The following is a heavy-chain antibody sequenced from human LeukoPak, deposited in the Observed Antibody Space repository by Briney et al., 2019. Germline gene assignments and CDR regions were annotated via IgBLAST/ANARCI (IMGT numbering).Heavy chain of an antibody. D-gene: IGHD6-19*01. Sequence: PGGSLRLSCAASGFTFSSYAMSWVRQAPGKGLEWVSVISASGGYTYYADSVKGRFTISRDNPKNTLYLQMNSLRAEDTAVYYCAKAPGITVAGDSYYYMDAWGKGTSVTISS. CDR3: AKAPGITVAGDSYYYMDA. CDR2: ISASGGYT. J-gene: IGHJ6*03. CDR1: GFTFSSYA. V-gene: IGHV3-23*01.